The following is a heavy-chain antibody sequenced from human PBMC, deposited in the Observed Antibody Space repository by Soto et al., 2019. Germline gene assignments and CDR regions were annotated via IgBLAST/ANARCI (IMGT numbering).Heavy chain of an antibody. V-gene: IGHV3-23*01. J-gene: IGHJ2*01. CDR2: ISATGGNI. Sequence: EVQLLESGGGLARPGGSLRLSCVASGFTFSDYAMTWVRQAPGKGLEWVATISATGGNIEYTDSLKGRFTISRDNSKNTLYLQLNGLTSDDTAVHYCAKVAGGLVYFDLWGRGNLVTVSS. CDR3: AKVAGGLVYFDL. CDR1: GFTFSDYA. D-gene: IGHD3-16*01.